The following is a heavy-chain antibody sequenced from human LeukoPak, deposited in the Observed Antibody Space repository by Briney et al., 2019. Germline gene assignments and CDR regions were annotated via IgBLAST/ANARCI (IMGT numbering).Heavy chain of an antibody. CDR3: AKDRYGDYVIDY. CDR1: GFTFSSYA. CDR2: ISGDGGST. J-gene: IGHJ4*02. D-gene: IGHD4-17*01. Sequence: GGSLRLSCAASGFTFSSYAMSWVRQAPGKGLEWVSLISGDGGSTYYADSVKGRFTISRDNSKNSLYLQMNSLRTEDTALYYCAKDRYGDYVIDYWGQGTLVTVSS. V-gene: IGHV3-43*02.